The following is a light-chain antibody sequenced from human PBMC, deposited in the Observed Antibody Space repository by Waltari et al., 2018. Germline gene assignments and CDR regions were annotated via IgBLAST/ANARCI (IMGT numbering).Light chain of an antibody. CDR3: AAWDDSLSTWV. J-gene: IGLJ3*02. V-gene: IGLV1-47*01. Sequence: QSVLTQPPSASGTPGQRVAISCSGSSSNIGSNFVYWYQQLPGTAPELLIYRNNQRPSGGPVRISGSKSGTSASLAVSGLRSEDEADFYCAAWDDSLSTWVFGGGTKLTVL. CDR2: RNN. CDR1: SSNIGSNF.